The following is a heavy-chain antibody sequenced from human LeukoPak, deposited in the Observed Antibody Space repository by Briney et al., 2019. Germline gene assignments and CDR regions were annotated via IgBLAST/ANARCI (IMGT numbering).Heavy chain of an antibody. J-gene: IGHJ4*02. CDR3: ARGMGSGTYRRFDF. D-gene: IGHD3-10*01. Sequence: ASVKVSCKPSGYTFTAYNIHWVRQAPGQGPKWMGWVTPYNGATDYAQQFQGRVTMTRDTPITTAYMELNNLVSDDTAVYYCARGMGSGTYRRFDFWGQGTLVTVSS. CDR1: GYTFTAYN. V-gene: IGHV1-2*02. CDR2: VTPYNGAT.